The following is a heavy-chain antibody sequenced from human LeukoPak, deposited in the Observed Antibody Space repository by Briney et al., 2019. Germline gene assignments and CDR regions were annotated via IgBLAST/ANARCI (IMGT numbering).Heavy chain of an antibody. CDR3: ARAEGGLNWDYAAY. CDR1: GYTFTSYG. Sequence: ASVKVSCQASGYTFTSYGISWVGQAPGQGREWMGWISAYNGNTNNAQKLQGRVTMTTDTSTSTASMELRSLRSDDTAVYYCARAEGGLNWDYAAYWGQGTLVTASS. J-gene: IGHJ4*02. CDR2: ISAYNGNT. D-gene: IGHD4-17*01. V-gene: IGHV1-18*04.